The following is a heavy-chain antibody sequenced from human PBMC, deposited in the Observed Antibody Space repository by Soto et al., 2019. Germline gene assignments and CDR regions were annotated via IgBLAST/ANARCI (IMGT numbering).Heavy chain of an antibody. CDR2: IYHSGST. CDR1: GGSISSSNW. CDR3: ARVGGFRSPYYYYGMDV. J-gene: IGHJ6*02. Sequence: SETLSLTCAVSGGSISSSNWWSWVRQPPGKGLEWIGEIYHSGSTNYNPSLKSRVTISVDKSKNQFSLKLSSVTAADTAVYYCARVGGFRSPYYYYGMDVWGQGTTVTVSS. V-gene: IGHV4-4*02. D-gene: IGHD6-25*01.